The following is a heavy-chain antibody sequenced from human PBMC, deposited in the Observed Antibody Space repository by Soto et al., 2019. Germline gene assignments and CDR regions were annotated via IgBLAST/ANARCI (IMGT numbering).Heavy chain of an antibody. CDR2: IHDSGNT. J-gene: IGHJ5*02. V-gene: IGHV4-30-4*01. CDR3: ARARGGDSGDYASLFDR. Sequence: PSETLSLTCTVFGGSVSIGDYLWSWIRQRPGKGLEWIGYIHDSGNTYYNPSLKSRVTISLDTSKNQFSLKVISMTAADTAVYFCARARGGDSGDYASLFDRWGQGNLVTVSS. D-gene: IGHD4-17*01. CDR1: GGSVSIGDYL.